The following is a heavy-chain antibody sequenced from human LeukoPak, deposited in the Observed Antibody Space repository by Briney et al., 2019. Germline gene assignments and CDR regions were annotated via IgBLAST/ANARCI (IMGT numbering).Heavy chain of an antibody. V-gene: IGHV1-8*03. CDR3: ARGCSSTSCYGNAFDI. CDR1: GYTFTSYD. CDR2: MNPNSGNT. D-gene: IGHD2-2*01. Sequence: ASVKVSCKASGYTFTSYDINWVRQATGQGLEWMGWMNPNSGNTGYAQKFQGIVTITRNTSISTAYMELSSLRSEDTAVYYCARGCSSTSCYGNAFDIWGQGTMVTVSS. J-gene: IGHJ3*02.